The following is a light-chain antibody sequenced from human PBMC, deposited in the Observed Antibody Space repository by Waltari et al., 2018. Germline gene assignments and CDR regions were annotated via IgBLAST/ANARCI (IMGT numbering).Light chain of an antibody. Sequence: DIVMTQSPESLAVSLGERAPINCRSGQSILYNSNDKNYFTWYQQKPGQPPKWLIYWASTRYSGVPERFSGSGSGTDFSLTISSLQPESVAVYYCQQYYSRRTFGRGTRVEIK. V-gene: IGKV4-1*01. J-gene: IGKJ1*01. CDR2: WAS. CDR3: QQYYSRRT. CDR1: QSILYNSNDKNY.